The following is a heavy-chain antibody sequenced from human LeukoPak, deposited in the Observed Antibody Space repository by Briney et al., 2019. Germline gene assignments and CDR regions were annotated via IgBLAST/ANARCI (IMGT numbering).Heavy chain of an antibody. D-gene: IGHD4-23*01. V-gene: IGHV3-7*01. Sequence: GGSLRLFCAASGFTFSSYWMSWVRQAPGKGLEWVANIKQDGSEKYYVDFVKGRFTISRDNAKNSLYLQMNSLRAEDTAVYYCARCGASVVHPPPFDYWGQGTLVTVSS. J-gene: IGHJ4*02. CDR1: GFTFSSYW. CDR2: IKQDGSEK. CDR3: ARCGASVVHPPPFDY.